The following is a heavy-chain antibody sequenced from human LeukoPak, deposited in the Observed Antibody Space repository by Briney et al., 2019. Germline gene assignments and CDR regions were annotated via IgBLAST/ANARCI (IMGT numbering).Heavy chain of an antibody. CDR2: IYYSGST. D-gene: IGHD1-26*01. CDR3: AKDDGSRSYSVY. CDR1: GGSISSYY. J-gene: IGHJ4*02. Sequence: SETLTLTCTVSGGSISSYYWRWIRQPPGKGLEWIGYIYYSGSTNYNPFFKSRVTISVDTSKNQFSLKMSSVTAADTAVYYCAKDDGSRSYSVYWGQGTLVTVSS. V-gene: IGHV4-59*01.